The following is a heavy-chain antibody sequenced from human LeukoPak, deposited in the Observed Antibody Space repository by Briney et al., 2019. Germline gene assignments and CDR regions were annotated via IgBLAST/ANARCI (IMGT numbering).Heavy chain of an antibody. V-gene: IGHV4-39*01. CDR3: ARHVRRDGYNFDY. J-gene: IGHJ4*02. Sequence: PSETLSLTCTVSGGSISSGGYYWSWIRQHPGTGLEWIGYIYYSGSTYYDPSLKSRVTISVDTSKNQFSLKLSSVTAADTAVYYCARHVRRDGYNFDYWGQGTLVTVSS. CDR1: GGSISSGGYY. CDR2: IYYSGST. D-gene: IGHD5-24*01.